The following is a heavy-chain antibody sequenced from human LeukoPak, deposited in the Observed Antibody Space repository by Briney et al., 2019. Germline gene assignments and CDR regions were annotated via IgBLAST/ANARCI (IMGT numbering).Heavy chain of an antibody. CDR2: IYFSGST. CDR3: ARDGAGYYGSSGYYYFDY. V-gene: IGHV4-39*02. CDR1: GGSISSSGYY. D-gene: IGHD3-22*01. Sequence: SETLSLTCTVSGGSISSSGYYWGWIRQPPGKGLEWIVSIYFSGSTYYNPSLKSRLTISVDTAKNQFSLKLSSVTAADTAVYYCARDGAGYYGSSGYYYFDYWGQGTLVTVSS. J-gene: IGHJ4*02.